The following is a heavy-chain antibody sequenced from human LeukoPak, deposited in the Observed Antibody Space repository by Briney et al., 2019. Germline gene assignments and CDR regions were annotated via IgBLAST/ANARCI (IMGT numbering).Heavy chain of an antibody. D-gene: IGHD6-19*01. Sequence: GGSLRLSCAASGFTSSSYSMNWVRQAPGKGLEWVSSISSSSSYIYYADSVKGRFTISRDNAKNSLYLQMNSLRAEDTAVYYCARDLYSSGWFDYWGQGTLVTVSS. V-gene: IGHV3-21*01. CDR3: ARDLYSSGWFDY. J-gene: IGHJ4*02. CDR1: GFTSSSYS. CDR2: ISSSSSYI.